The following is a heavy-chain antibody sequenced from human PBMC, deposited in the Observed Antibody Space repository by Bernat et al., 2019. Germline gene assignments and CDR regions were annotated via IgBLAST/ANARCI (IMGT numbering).Heavy chain of an antibody. D-gene: IGHD6-13*01. V-gene: IGHV4-39*01. CDR1: GGSISSTSYY. CDR3: ARHRSGYSSSWPY. J-gene: IGHJ4*02. Sequence: QLQLQESGPGLVKPSETLSLTCTVSGGSISSTSYYWGWIRQPPGKGLEWIGSIYYSGSAYYTPSLKSRVTISVDTSKNQFSLKVTSVTAADTAVYYCARHRSGYSSSWPYWGQGTLVTVSS. CDR2: IYYSGSA.